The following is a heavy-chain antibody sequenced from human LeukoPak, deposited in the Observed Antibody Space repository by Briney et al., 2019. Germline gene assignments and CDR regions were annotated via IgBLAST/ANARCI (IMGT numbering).Heavy chain of an antibody. J-gene: IGHJ4*02. CDR2: ICGNAACT. CDR1: GFTFINYA. D-gene: IGHD2-2*02. V-gene: IGHV3-23*01. Sequence: GGSLRLSCAASGFTFINYAMSWVRQAPGRGLEWVSVICGNAACTLYADSVKGRFIISRDHSRNTMYLYLQMNSLRAEDTAVYYCARHLATSGSYPLDYWGQGTPVTVSS. CDR3: ARHLATSGSYPLDY.